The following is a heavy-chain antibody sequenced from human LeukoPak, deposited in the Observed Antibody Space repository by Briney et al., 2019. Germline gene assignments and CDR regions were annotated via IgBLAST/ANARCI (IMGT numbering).Heavy chain of an antibody. CDR2: ISYDGSNK. CDR3: AREEWLVRSVDY. D-gene: IGHD6-19*01. V-gene: IGHV3-30*04. Sequence: GGSLRLSCAASGFTFSSYAMHWVRQAPGKGLEWVAVISYDGSNKYYADSVKGRFTISRDNSKNTLYLQMNSLRAEDTAVYYCAREEWLVRSVDYWGQGTLVTVSS. J-gene: IGHJ4*02. CDR1: GFTFSSYA.